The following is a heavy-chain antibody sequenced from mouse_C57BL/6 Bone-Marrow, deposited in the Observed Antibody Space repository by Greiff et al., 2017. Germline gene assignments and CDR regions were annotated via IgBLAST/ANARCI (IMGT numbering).Heavy chain of an antibody. CDR2: IDPSDSNT. Sequence: QVQLQQPGAELVKPGASVKLSCTASGFTFTSYWMQWVKQRPGQGLEWIGEIDPSDSNTNYNKKFKGKATLTVDTSSSTAYMQLSRLTSEDSAVYYCAREGNYGSSSWGQGTTLTVSS. J-gene: IGHJ2*01. CDR1: GFTFTSYW. CDR3: AREGNYGSSS. V-gene: IGHV1-50*01. D-gene: IGHD1-1*01.